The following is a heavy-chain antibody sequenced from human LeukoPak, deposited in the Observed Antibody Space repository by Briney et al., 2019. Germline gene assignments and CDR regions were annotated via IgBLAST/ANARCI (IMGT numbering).Heavy chain of an antibody. CDR2: ISYDGSNK. Sequence: GRSLRLSCAASGFTFSSYAMHWVRQAPGKGLEWVAVISYDGSNKYYADSAKGRFTISRDNSKNTLYLQMNSLRAEDTAVYYCARDRGYSYGPFDYWGQGTLVTVSS. CDR3: ARDRGYSYGPFDY. J-gene: IGHJ4*02. CDR1: GFTFSSYA. D-gene: IGHD5-18*01. V-gene: IGHV3-30*04.